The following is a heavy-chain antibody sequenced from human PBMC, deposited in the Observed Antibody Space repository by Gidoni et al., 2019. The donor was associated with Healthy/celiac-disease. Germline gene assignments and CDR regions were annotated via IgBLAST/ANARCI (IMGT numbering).Heavy chain of an antibody. Sequence: QVQLVESGGGVVQPGRSLRLSCADSGFTFSSYGMHWVRQAPGKGLEWVAVISYDGSNKYYADSVKGRFTISRDNSKNTLYLQMNSLRAEDTAVYYCAKGFDSSGYYGYWGQGTLVTVSS. CDR2: ISYDGSNK. J-gene: IGHJ4*02. D-gene: IGHD3-22*01. CDR1: GFTFSSYG. CDR3: AKGFDSSGYYGY. V-gene: IGHV3-30*18.